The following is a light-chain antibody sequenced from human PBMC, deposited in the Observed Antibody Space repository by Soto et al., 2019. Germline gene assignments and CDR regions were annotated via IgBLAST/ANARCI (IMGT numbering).Light chain of an antibody. J-gene: IGKJ4*02. CDR1: QSVSSAY. CDR2: AAS. V-gene: IGKV3-20*01. Sequence: EIVLTQSPGTLSLSPGERATLSCRASQSVSSAYLAWYQHKPGQPPTLLIYAASSRVTGIPDRFSGSGSGTDFTLTISSLEPEDFAVYYCQQYGSSSTWTFGAGTKVEIK. CDR3: QQYGSSSTWT.